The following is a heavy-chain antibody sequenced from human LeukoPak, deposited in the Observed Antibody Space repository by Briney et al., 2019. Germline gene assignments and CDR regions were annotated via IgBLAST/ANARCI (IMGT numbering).Heavy chain of an antibody. J-gene: IGHJ4*02. CDR3: AKDLSSSWYRSFDY. CDR1: GFTFSSYN. D-gene: IGHD6-13*01. V-gene: IGHV3-23*01. Sequence: GGSLRLSCAASGFTFSSYNMDWVRQAPGKGLEWVSAISGSGGSTYYADSVKGRFTISRDNSENTLYLQMNSLRAEDTAVYYCAKDLSSSWYRSFDYWGQGTLVTVSS. CDR2: ISGSGGST.